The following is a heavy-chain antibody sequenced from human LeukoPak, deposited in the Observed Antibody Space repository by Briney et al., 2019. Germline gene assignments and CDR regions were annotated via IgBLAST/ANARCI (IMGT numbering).Heavy chain of an antibody. J-gene: IGHJ4*02. CDR2: IYAGGST. V-gene: IGHV3-53*01. CDR1: GLIVSTNY. CDR3: AKDTGPYSSTLLDY. D-gene: IGHD6-13*01. Sequence: GGSLRLSCAASGLIVSTNYMSWVRQAPGKGLEWVSVIYAGGSTYYADSVKGRFTISRDNSKNTLYLQMNSLRAEDTAMYYCAKDTGPYSSTLLDYWGQGTLVTVSS.